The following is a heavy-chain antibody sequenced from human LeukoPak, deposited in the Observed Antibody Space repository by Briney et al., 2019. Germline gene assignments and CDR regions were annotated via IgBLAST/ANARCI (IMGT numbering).Heavy chain of an antibody. CDR2: INPNTDDT. D-gene: IGHD4-17*01. CDR3: ARDLGAVTTLGYYYYYYMDV. V-gene: IGHV1-2*02. Sequence: ASVKVSCKASGYTFTGYYMHWVRQAPGQGLEWMGWINPNTDDTKYAQKFQDKATMTGDTSISTAYMELSRLRSDDTAVYYCARDLGAVTTLGYYYYYYMDVWGKGTTVTVSS. CDR1: GYTFTGYY. J-gene: IGHJ6*03.